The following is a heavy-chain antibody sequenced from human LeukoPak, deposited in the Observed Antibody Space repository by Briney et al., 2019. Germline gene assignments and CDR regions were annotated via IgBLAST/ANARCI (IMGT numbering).Heavy chain of an antibody. CDR1: GHTFTNYG. CDR2: SSAYNGNT. D-gene: IGHD6-13*01. CDR3: ARGGSSWYKFSF. J-gene: IGHJ4*02. Sequence: ASVKVSCKASGHTFTNYGISSVRQAPGQGLEWMGWSSAYNGNTNYAQKFQGRVTMTTDTSTSTAYMERRGWRFVDAAVYYWARGGSSWYKFSFWGEGTLVTVSS. V-gene: IGHV1-18*01.